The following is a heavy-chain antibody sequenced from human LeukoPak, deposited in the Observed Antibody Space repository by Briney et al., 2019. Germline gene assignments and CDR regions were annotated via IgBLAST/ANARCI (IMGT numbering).Heavy chain of an antibody. J-gene: IGHJ4*02. CDR3: AGEEERGVTVAGTAFDY. D-gene: IGHD6-19*01. V-gene: IGHV1-8*01. CDR1: GYTLTSYD. CDR2: MNPNSGNT. Sequence: ASVKVSCKASGYTLTSYDINWVRQATGQGLEWMGWMNPNSGNTGYAQKFQGRVTMTRNTSISTAYMEPSSLRSEDTAVYYCAGEEERGVTVAGTAFDYWGQGTLVTVSS.